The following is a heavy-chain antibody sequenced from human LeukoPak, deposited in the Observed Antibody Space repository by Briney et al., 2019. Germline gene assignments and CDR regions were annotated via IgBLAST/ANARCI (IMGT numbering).Heavy chain of an antibody. V-gene: IGHV4-31*03. CDR3: AKRSSGYYGMDV. D-gene: IGHD3-10*01. CDR1: GGSISSGGYY. CDR2: IYYSGST. J-gene: IGHJ6*02. Sequence: PSQTLSLTCTVSGGSISSGGYYWSWIRQHPGKGLEWIGYIYYSGSTYYNPSLKSRVTISVDTSKNQFSLKLSSVTAADTAVYYCAKRSSGYYGMDVWGQGTTVTVSS.